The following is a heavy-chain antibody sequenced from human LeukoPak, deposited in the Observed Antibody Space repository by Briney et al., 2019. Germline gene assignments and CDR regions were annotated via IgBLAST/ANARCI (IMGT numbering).Heavy chain of an antibody. J-gene: IGHJ6*03. V-gene: IGHV4-34*01. CDR2: INHSGST. CDR3: ASTAVSSSWYGHYYYYMDV. Sequence: SETLSLTCAVYGGSFSGYYWSWIRQPPGKGLEWIGEINHSGSTNYNPSLKSRVTISVDTSKNQFSLKLSSVTAADTAVYCCASTAVSSSWYGHYYYYMDVWGKGTTVTVSS. CDR1: GGSFSGYY. D-gene: IGHD6-13*01.